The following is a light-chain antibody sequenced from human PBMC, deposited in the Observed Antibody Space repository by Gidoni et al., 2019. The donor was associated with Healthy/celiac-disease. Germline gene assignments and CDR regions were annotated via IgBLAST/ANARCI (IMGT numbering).Light chain of an antibody. CDR3: YSTDSSGDHRGV. Sequence: SYELTQPPSVSVSPGQTARIPCSGDALPKKYTYWYQQKSGQAPVLVIYEDNKRPSGIPERFSGSSSGTRATLTVSGAQVEDEADYYCYSTDSSGDHRGVFGGGTKLTVL. J-gene: IGLJ3*02. V-gene: IGLV3-10*01. CDR2: EDN. CDR1: ALPKKY.